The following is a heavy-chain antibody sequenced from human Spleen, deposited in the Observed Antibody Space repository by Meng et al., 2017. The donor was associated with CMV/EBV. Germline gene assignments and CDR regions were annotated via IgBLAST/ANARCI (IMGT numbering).Heavy chain of an antibody. Sequence: QVQLQESGPGLVKPSETLSLTCTVSGGSIRGYSWSWIRQPAGKGLEWIGRIYSSGSTNYNPSLKSRVTVSVDTSKTQFSLRLSSVTAADTAVYYCARVGAYCGGDCYLDYWGQGTLVTVSS. CDR2: IYSSGST. CDR3: ARVGAYCGGDCYLDY. CDR1: GGSIRGYS. V-gene: IGHV4-4*07. J-gene: IGHJ4*02. D-gene: IGHD2-21*02.